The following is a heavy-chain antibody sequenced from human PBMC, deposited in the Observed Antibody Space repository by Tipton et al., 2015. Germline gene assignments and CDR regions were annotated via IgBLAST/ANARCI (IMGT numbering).Heavy chain of an antibody. CDR2: INHDGSEA. CDR3: ARGGEWSVTSQIDY. CDR1: GFDFSIYG. D-gene: IGHD4-17*01. Sequence: SLRLSCAASGFDFSIYGMHWVRQAPGKGLEWLGNINHDGSEAYYVDSVKGRFTMSRDNAKNSLDLQMSSLRAEDTAVYYCARGGEWSVTSQIDYWGQGTLVPVSS. J-gene: IGHJ4*02. V-gene: IGHV3-7*01.